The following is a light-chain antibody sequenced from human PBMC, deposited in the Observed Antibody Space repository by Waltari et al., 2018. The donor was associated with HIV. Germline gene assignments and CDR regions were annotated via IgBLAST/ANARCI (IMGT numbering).Light chain of an antibody. CDR1: SSYVDTF. J-gene: IGLJ1*01. CDR3: CSHAGNLIFA. CDR2: DVS. V-gene: IGLV2-11*01. Sequence: QSALTQPHSVSGSPGQSLTISCTGTSSYVDTFVSWYQHHPGKGPKLIIYDVSKRPSGVPDRFSGSKSGNPAFLTISGLQAEDEADYHCCSHAGNLIFAFGTGTKVTVL.